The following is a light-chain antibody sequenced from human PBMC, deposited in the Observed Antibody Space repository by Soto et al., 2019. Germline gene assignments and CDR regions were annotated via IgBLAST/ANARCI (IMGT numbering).Light chain of an antibody. CDR3: QQSYTLPNT. CDR1: QNINHY. Sequence: DTQMTQSPSSLSASVGDRVTITCRASQNINHYLNWYQHQPGKASKLLIYGASSLQSGVPSRFSGGGSGTDFTLTITNLQPEDFATYYCQQSYTLPNTFGQGTNPEIK. J-gene: IGKJ2*01. CDR2: GAS. V-gene: IGKV1-39*01.